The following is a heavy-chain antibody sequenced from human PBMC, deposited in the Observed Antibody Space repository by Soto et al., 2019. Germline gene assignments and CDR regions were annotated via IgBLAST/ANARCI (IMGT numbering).Heavy chain of an antibody. CDR3: AKDPWGTGTGAFDI. J-gene: IGHJ3*02. D-gene: IGHD1-1*01. CDR1: GFTFNNYA. Sequence: EEQLLESGGGLVQPGGSLRLSCAASGFTFNNYAMSWVRQAPGKGLEWVSTIRWGGGTFYADSVKGRFIISRDNSKNTLDLQASSLRAEDAAVYYCAKDPWGTGTGAFDIWGQGTMVTVSS. V-gene: IGHV3-23*01. CDR2: IRWGGGT.